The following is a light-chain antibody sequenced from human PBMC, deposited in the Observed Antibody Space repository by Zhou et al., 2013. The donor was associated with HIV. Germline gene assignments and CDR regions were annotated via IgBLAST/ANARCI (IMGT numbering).Light chain of an antibody. V-gene: IGKV1-5*03. CDR2: KAS. CDR1: QSISSW. Sequence: DIQMTQSPSTLSASVGDRVTITCRASQSISSWLAWYQQKPGKAPKLLIYKASSLESGVPSRFSGSGSGTEFTLTISSLQPDDFATYYCQQYNSYSPWTFGQGTKWKSN. CDR3: QQYNSYSPWT. J-gene: IGKJ1*01.